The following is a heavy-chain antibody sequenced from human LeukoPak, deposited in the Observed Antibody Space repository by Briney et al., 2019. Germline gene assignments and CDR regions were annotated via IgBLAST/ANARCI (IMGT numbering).Heavy chain of an antibody. Sequence: SETLSLTCTISGGSITSSGYYWGWIRQPPGKGLEWIGSISYSGGTYYNPSLKSRVTVSVDTSKNQFSLKLSSVTAADTAVYYCASSYGYYGGALDAFDIWGQGTMVTVSS. D-gene: IGHD3-16*01. J-gene: IGHJ3*02. CDR3: ASSYGYYGGALDAFDI. CDR2: ISYSGGT. V-gene: IGHV4-39*07. CDR1: GGSITSSGYY.